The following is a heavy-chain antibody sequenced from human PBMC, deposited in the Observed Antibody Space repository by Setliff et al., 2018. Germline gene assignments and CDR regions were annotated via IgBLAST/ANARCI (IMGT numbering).Heavy chain of an antibody. D-gene: IGHD2-8*01. J-gene: IGHJ6*02. Sequence: AAVKISSKASGYNFTSYDINWVRQATAQGLEWMGWMNPNSGNTVYEQKFQGRVNMTRNTSISTAYMELSSLRSEDTAVYYCARATVCTNGVCYYYYGMDVWGQGTTVTVSS. CDR2: MNPNSGNT. V-gene: IGHV1-8*02. CDR1: GYNFTSYD. CDR3: ARATVCTNGVCYYYYGMDV.